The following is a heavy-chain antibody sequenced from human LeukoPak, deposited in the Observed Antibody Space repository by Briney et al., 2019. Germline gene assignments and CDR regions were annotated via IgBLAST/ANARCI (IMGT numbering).Heavy chain of an antibody. V-gene: IGHV3-7*04. CDR1: GFNLNNFW. Sequence: GGSLRLSCSVSGFNLNNFWMTWVRQAPGKGLEWVANIGKDGSEKNYVDSVKGRFTISRDNAKNSLYLQMDSLRAEDTAIYYCARTYSPFDYWGQGTLVTVSS. D-gene: IGHD5-18*01. CDR3: ARTYSPFDY. CDR2: IGKDGSEK. J-gene: IGHJ4*02.